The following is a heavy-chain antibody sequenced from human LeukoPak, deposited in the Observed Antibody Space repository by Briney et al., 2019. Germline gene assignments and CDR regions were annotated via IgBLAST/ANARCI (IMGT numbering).Heavy chain of an antibody. J-gene: IGHJ4*02. D-gene: IGHD6-19*01. CDR3: AGDRNSDWYSPLDY. CDR1: GFTFTKCA. Sequence: GGSLRLSCVAPGFTFTKCAMSRIRQAPGKGLEWVAIITATGDTAYYADSVKGRFTISRDNSRNTVYMQMDSLRAEDTAIYYCAGDRNSDWYSPLDYWGQGSQVTVSP. V-gene: IGHV3-23*01. CDR2: ITATGDTA.